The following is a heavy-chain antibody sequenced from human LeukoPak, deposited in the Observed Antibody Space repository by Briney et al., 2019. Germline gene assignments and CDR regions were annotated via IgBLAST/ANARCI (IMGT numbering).Heavy chain of an antibody. CDR2: ISSNGGNI. CDR3: ARVRVGATAKGHYFDY. CDR1: GFTFSNYA. V-gene: IGHV3-64*01. Sequence: GGSLRLSCAASGFTFSNYAIHWVRQAPGKGLESDSVISSNGGNIYHANSVKGRFTISRDNSKNTVYLQMGSLRPEDMAVYYCARVRVGATAKGHYFDYWGQGTLVTVSS. D-gene: IGHD1-26*01. J-gene: IGHJ4*02.